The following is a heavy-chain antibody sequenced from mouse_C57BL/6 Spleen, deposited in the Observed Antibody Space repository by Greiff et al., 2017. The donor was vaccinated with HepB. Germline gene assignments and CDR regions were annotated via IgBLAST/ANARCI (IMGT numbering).Heavy chain of an antibody. J-gene: IGHJ3*01. Sequence: QVQLQQPGAELVKPGASVKLSCKASGYTFTSYWMQWVKQRPGQGLEWIGEIDPSDSYTNYNQKFKGKATLTVDTSSSTAYMQLSSLTSEDSAVYYCARTWYSNYGFAYWGQGTLVTVSA. V-gene: IGHV1-50*01. D-gene: IGHD2-5*01. CDR1: GYTFTSYW. CDR2: IDPSDSYT. CDR3: ARTWYSNYGFAY.